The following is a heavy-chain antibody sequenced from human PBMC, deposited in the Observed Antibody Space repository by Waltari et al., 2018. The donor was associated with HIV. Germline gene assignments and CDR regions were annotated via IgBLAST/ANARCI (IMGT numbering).Heavy chain of an antibody. D-gene: IGHD4-4*01. CDR2: MRYDGTNK. J-gene: IGHJ6*02. CDR3: AKEGATLTTSAYFYYYGMDV. Sequence: QVQLVESGGGVVQPGGSLRLSCAASGFTFTGYDLHWVRQATGKGLGVVVFMRYDGTNKYYADSVKGRFTISRDNSKNSLYLQMNSLRAEDTALYYCAKEGATLTTSAYFYYYGMDVWGQGTTVTVSS. CDR1: GFTFTGYD. V-gene: IGHV3-30*02.